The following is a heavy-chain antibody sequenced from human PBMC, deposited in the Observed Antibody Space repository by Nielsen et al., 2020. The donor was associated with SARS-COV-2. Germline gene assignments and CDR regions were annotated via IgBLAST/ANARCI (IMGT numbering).Heavy chain of an antibody. D-gene: IGHD3-3*01. CDR3: ARGKRSFSGAFLNFYYYYYMDV. CDR2: IYYSGST. Sequence: WIRQPPGKGLQWIASIYYSGSTHYNPSLKSRISISPDTSKNQFSLRLNSVTAADTAVYFCARGKRSFSGAFLNFYYYYYMDVWGKGTTVTVSS. V-gene: IGHV4-39*07. J-gene: IGHJ6*03.